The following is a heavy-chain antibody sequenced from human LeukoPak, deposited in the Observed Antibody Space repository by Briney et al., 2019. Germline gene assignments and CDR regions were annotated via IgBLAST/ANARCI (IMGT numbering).Heavy chain of an antibody. Sequence: GGSLRLPCAASGFTVSNNYKSWVRQAPGRGLEWVSVIYSGGYTYYAGSVKGRFTISRDNSKNTLYLQMNSLRAEDTAVYYCASAIGSIWYEFDYWGQGTLVTVSS. CDR3: ASAIGSIWYEFDY. J-gene: IGHJ4*02. CDR2: IYSGGYT. CDR1: GFTVSNNY. V-gene: IGHV3-53*01. D-gene: IGHD6-13*01.